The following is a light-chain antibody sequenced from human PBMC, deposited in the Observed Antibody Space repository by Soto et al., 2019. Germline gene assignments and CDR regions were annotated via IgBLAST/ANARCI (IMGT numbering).Light chain of an antibody. Sequence: VMTQSPLSLPVTLGQPASISCRSSQSLLHSNGYNYLDWYLQKPGQSPQLLIYLGSNRASGVPDRFSGSGSGTDFTLKISRVEAEDVGVYYCMQALQTPTFGGGTKVDI. CDR1: QSLLHSNGYNY. CDR3: MQALQTPT. J-gene: IGKJ4*01. CDR2: LGS. V-gene: IGKV2-28*01.